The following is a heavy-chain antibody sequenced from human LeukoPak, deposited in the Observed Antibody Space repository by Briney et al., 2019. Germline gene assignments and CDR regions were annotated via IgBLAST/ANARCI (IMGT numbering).Heavy chain of an antibody. CDR1: GYTFTSYG. CDR2: ISAYNSNT. V-gene: IGHV1-18*01. Sequence: ASVKVSCKASGYTFTSYGISWVRQAPGQGLEWMGWISAYNSNTNYAQKLQGRVTMTTKTSTSTAYMELRSLISDDTAVYYCARAPYCSSTSCYRGYYYCYYGMDVWGQGTTITVSS. D-gene: IGHD2-2*02. J-gene: IGHJ6*02. CDR3: ARAPYCSSTSCYRGYYYCYYGMDV.